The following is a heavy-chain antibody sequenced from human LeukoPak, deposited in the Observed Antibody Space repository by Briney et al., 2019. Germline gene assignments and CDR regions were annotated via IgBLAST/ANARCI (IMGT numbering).Heavy chain of an antibody. CDR2: MYYSGST. J-gene: IGHJ4*02. D-gene: IGHD6-19*01. CDR3: ARRGYSSGFYYFDY. V-gene: IGHV4-59*08. CDR1: GGSIRSYY. Sequence: SETLSLTCTVSGGSIRSYYWSWIRQPPGKGLEWIGYMYYSGSTNYNPSLKSRVTISVDTSKNQFSLKLSSVTDADTAVYYCARRGYSSGFYYFDYWGQGTLVTVSS.